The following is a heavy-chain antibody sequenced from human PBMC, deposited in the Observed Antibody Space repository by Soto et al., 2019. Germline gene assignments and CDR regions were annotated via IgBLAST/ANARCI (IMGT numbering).Heavy chain of an antibody. CDR3: ARDDLYGGWFDP. Sequence: QLQLQESGSGLVKPSQTLSLTCAVSGGSISSGGYSWNWIRQPPGKGLEWIGYIYHSGSTYYNPSLKRRXXVXVXRSKNQFSLKLSSVTAADTAVYYCARDDLYGGWFDPWGQGTLVTVSS. CDR1: GGSISSGGYS. J-gene: IGHJ5*02. V-gene: IGHV4-30-2*01. CDR2: IYHSGST. D-gene: IGHD4-17*01.